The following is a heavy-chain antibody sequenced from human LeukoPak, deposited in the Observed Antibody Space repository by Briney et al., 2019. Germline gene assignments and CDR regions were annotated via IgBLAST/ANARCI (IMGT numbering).Heavy chain of an antibody. CDR2: ISDDGSYT. J-gene: IGHJ4*02. CDR3: ANPRRWLVRDYFDY. CDR1: GFSFSSHW. V-gene: IGHV3-74*01. D-gene: IGHD6-19*01. Sequence: GGSLRLSCAASGFSFSSHWVHWVRQAPGKGLVWVSRISDDGSYTSNVDSVKGRFTISRDNVNNMLYLHVNSLRAEDTAVYYCANPRRWLVRDYFDYWGQGTLVTVSS.